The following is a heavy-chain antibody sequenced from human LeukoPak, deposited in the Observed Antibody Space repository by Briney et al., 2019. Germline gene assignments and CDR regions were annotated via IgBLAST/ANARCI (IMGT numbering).Heavy chain of an antibody. V-gene: IGHV3-64*01. CDR3: ARDSSGWPYYFDC. D-gene: IGHD6-19*01. CDR2: ISSNGGST. CDR1: GFTFSSYA. J-gene: IGHJ4*02. Sequence: GGSLRLSCAASGFTFSSYAMHWVRQAPGKGLEYVSAISSNGGSTYYANSVKGRFTISRDNSKNTLYLQMGSLRAEDMAVYYCARDSSGWPYYFDCWGQGTLVTVSS.